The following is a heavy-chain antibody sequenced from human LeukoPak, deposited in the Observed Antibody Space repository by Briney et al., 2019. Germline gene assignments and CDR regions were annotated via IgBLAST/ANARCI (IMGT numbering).Heavy chain of an antibody. Sequence: GGSLRLSCAASGFTFSSYGMHWVRQAPGKGLEWVAVIWYDGSNKYYADSVKGRFTISRDNSKNTLYLQMNSLRAEDAAVYYCAKPEGGIVARLDYWGQGTLVTVSS. CDR2: IWYDGSNK. D-gene: IGHD5-12*01. V-gene: IGHV3-33*06. J-gene: IGHJ4*02. CDR3: AKPEGGIVARLDY. CDR1: GFTFSSYG.